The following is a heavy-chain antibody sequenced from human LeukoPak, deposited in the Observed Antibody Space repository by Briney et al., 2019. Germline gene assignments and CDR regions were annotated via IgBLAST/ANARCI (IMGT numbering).Heavy chain of an antibody. CDR2: IYSGGST. Sequence: PGGSLRLSCAASGFTFSSNYMSWVRQAPGKGLEWVSVIYSGGSTYYADSVKARFTISRDNSKNTLYLQMNSLRAEDTAVYYCAREKGGYSYGYYYYYGMDVWGQGTTVTVSS. CDR1: GFTFSSNY. CDR3: AREKGGYSYGYYYYYGMDV. V-gene: IGHV3-53*01. D-gene: IGHD5-18*01. J-gene: IGHJ6*02.